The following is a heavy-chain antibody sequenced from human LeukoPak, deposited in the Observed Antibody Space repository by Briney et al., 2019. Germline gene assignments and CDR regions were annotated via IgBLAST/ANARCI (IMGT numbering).Heavy chain of an antibody. CDR2: IFYSGST. V-gene: IGHV4-39*07. Sequence: SETLSLTCTVSGGSISTSNYYWGWIRQPPEKGLEWIGNIFYSGSTYYSPSLRSRVTISLDTSRNQFSLKLNSETAADTAVYYCARASHDYGDYSHFDYWGQGTLVTVSS. D-gene: IGHD4-17*01. J-gene: IGHJ4*02. CDR1: GGSISTSNYY. CDR3: ARASHDYGDYSHFDY.